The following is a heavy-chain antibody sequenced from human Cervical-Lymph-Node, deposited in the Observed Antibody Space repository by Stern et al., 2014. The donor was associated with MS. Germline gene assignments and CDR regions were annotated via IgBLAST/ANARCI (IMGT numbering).Heavy chain of an antibody. Sequence: QVQLQESGPGLVQPSETLSLICTVSGGSISSYYWNWIRQPPGKGLEWIGYVHHSGNTNYNPSLKSRVTISLDTAKNQFFLRLNSVTAADTAVYYCARGLLGATFGVYWGQGALVTVSS. CDR3: ARGLLGATFGVY. V-gene: IGHV4-59*01. CDR1: GGSISSYY. J-gene: IGHJ4*02. CDR2: VHHSGNT. D-gene: IGHD1-26*01.